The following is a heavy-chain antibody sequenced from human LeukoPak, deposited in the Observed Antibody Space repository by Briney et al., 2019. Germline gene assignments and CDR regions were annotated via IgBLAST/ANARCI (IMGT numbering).Heavy chain of an antibody. D-gene: IGHD3-10*01. CDR3: ARDGSGAGNYYYYYMDV. CDR2: MNPNSGNT. CDR1: GYTFTSYD. Sequence: ASVKVSCKASGYTFTSYDINWVRQATGQGLEWMGWMNPNSGNTGYAQKFQGRVTMTRNTSISTAYMELSSQRSEDTAVYYCARDGSGAGNYYYYYMDVWGKGTTVTVSS. J-gene: IGHJ6*03. V-gene: IGHV1-8*01.